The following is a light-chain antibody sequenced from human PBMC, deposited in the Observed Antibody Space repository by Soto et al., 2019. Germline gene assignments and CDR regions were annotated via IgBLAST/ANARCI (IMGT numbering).Light chain of an antibody. Sequence: DIVLTQSPGTLSLSPGEGATLSCRASQSVSSNLAWYQQKPGQAPSLLIYGAFTRATGIPARFSGSGSGTDFTLTISSLEPEDFAVYYCQQRSNWPRTFGQGTKVDNK. CDR2: GAF. V-gene: IGKV3-11*01. CDR1: QSVSSN. CDR3: QQRSNWPRT. J-gene: IGKJ1*01.